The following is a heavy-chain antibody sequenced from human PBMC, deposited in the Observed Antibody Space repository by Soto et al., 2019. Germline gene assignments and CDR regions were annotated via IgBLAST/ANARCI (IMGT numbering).Heavy chain of an antibody. J-gene: IGHJ4*02. CDR1: GGSINTFY. CDR3: AREGSYSAYNFAHGIQLWSFDF. V-gene: IGHV4-4*07. Sequence: PSLPCTGSGGSINTFYWSWVRQPAGKGLEWIGRIFSSGSTSFNPSLESRVAMSVDTSKNHFSLNLSSVTAADMAVYYCAREGSYSAYNFAHGIQLWSFDFWGQGALVTVSS. CDR2: IFSSGST. D-gene: IGHD5-12*01.